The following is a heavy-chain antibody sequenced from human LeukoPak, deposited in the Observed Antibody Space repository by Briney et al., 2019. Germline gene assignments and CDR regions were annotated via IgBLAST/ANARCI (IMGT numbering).Heavy chain of an antibody. J-gene: IGHJ4*02. D-gene: IGHD3-16*01. V-gene: IGHV3-21*01. CDR2: ISSSSSYI. CDR3: ARNRLGDYDYVWGSYYYFDY. CDR1: GFTFSSYS. Sequence: PGGSLRLSCAASGFTFSSYSMNWVRQAPGKGLEWVSSISSSSSYIYYADSVKGRCTISRDNAKNSLYLQMNSLRAEDTAVYYCARNRLGDYDYVWGSYYYFDYWGQGTLVTVSS.